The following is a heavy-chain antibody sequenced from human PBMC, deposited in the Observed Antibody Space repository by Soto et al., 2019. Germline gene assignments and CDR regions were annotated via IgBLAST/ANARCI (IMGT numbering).Heavy chain of an antibody. CDR2: ISWNSGSI. CDR3: AKYMGVGDVVVVAATTTLGAFDI. D-gene: IGHD2-15*01. V-gene: IGHV3-9*01. CDR1: GFTFDDYA. Sequence: PGGSLRLSCAASGFTFDDYAMHWVRQAPGKGLEWVSGISWNSGSIGYADSVKGRFTISRDNAKNSLYLQMNSLRAEDTSLYYCAKYMGVGDVVVVAATTTLGAFDIWGQGTMVTVS. J-gene: IGHJ3*02.